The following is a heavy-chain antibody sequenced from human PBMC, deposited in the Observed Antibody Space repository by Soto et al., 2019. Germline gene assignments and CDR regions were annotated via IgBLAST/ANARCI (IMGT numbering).Heavy chain of an antibody. CDR1: GGTFNSFG. V-gene: IGHV1-69*01. CDR3: AIEVCGRGGYYLDS. CDR2: IIPVFGTT. D-gene: IGHD3-16*01. J-gene: IGHJ4*02. Sequence: QVHVVQSGAEVKKPGSSVKVTCKAFGGTFNSFGINWVRQAPGQGLEWMGGIIPVFGTTKYAQKFRDRVTLVADGSTSTSYMELSSMTADDTAVYYCAIEVCGRGGYYLDSWGQGTLVTVSS.